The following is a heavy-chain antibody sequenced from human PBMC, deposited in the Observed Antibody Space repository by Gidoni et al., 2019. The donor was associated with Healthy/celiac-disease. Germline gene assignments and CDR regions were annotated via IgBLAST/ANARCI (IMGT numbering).Heavy chain of an antibody. Sequence: QVQLQESGPGLVKPSETLSLTCTVSGGSISSYYWSWIRQPPGKGLEWIGYIYYSGSTNYNPSLKSRVTISVDTSKNQFSLKLSSVTAADTAVYYCARVSEWEATDYWGQGTLVTVSS. CDR1: GGSISSYY. CDR3: ARVSEWEATDY. CDR2: IYYSGST. J-gene: IGHJ4*02. D-gene: IGHD1-26*01. V-gene: IGHV4-59*01.